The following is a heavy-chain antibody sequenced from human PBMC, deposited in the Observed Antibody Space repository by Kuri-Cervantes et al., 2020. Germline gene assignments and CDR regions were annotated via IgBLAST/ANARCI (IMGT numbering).Heavy chain of an antibody. V-gene: IGHV3-23*01. Sequence: GESLKISCAVSGFTFNAYGMSWARQVPGRGLEWVSAISGSGTTTSYADSVKGRFTISRDNSQNTLYLQMNSLRAEDTAVYYCASRKWDMVRGVILNFDYWGQGTLVTVSS. CDR2: ISGSGTTT. CDR1: GFTFNAYG. CDR3: ASRKWDMVRGVILNFDY. D-gene: IGHD3-10*01. J-gene: IGHJ4*02.